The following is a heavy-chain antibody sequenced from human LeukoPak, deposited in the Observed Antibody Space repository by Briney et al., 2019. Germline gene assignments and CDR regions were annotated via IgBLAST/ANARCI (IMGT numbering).Heavy chain of an antibody. J-gene: IGHJ4*02. V-gene: IGHV3-30*02. Sequence: GGSLRLSCAASGFTFSTYGMHWVRQAPGKGLEWVAFIRYDGNIKYYADSVKGRFTISRDNSKNTLYLQMNSLITDDTALYYCAKFRTTLSRAFDYWGQGTLVTVSS. D-gene: IGHD2-2*01. CDR3: AKFRTTLSRAFDY. CDR2: IRYDGNIK. CDR1: GFTFSTYG.